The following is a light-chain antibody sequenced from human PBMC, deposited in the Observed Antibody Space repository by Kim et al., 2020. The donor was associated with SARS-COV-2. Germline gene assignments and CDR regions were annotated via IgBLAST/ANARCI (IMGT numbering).Light chain of an antibody. CDR2: DAS. Sequence: EIVLTQSPGTLSLSPGERATLSCRASQSVSGYLAWYQQKPGQAPKLLIYDASNRATGIPARFSGSGSGTDFTLTISSLEPEDSAVYYCQQRSYWPPRYTFGQGTKLEI. CDR1: QSVSGY. J-gene: IGKJ2*01. V-gene: IGKV3-11*01. CDR3: QQRSYWPPRYT.